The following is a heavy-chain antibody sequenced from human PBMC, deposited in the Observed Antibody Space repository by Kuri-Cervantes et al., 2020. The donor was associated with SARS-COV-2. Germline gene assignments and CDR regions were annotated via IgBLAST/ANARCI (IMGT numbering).Heavy chain of an antibody. J-gene: IGHJ5*02. Sequence: SETLSLTCTVSGGSISSYYWSWIRQPAGKGLEWIGRIYTSGSTNYNPSLKSRVTISVDTSKNQFSLKLSSVTAADTAVYYCARDGGYCSSTSCYFWGEGNWFGPWGQGTLVTSPQ. CDR3: ARDGGYCSSTSCYFWGEGNWFGP. V-gene: IGHV4-4*07. CDR2: IYTSGST. D-gene: IGHD2-2*01. CDR1: GGSISSYY.